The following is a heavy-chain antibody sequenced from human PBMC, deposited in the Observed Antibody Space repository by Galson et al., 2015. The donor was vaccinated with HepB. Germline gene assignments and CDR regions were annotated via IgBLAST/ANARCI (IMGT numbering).Heavy chain of an antibody. Sequence: SLRLSCAASGFTFSKYSIHWVRQAPGKGLVWVSRINSDGSSTDYADSVKGRFTISRDNAKNTLYLQINSLRAEDTAVYYCVRGSPTHGDHVGYWGQGTLVTVSS. CDR2: INSDGSST. CDR1: GFTFSKYS. D-gene: IGHD4-17*01. CDR3: VRGSPTHGDHVGY. J-gene: IGHJ4*02. V-gene: IGHV3-74*01.